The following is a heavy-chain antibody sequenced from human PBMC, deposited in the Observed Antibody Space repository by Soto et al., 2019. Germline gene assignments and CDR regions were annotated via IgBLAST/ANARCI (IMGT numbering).Heavy chain of an antibody. Sequence: GGSLRLSCAASGFTFSNAWMNWVRQAPGKGLEWVGRIKSKTDGGTTDYAAPVKGRFTIPRDDSKNTLYLQMNSLKTEDTAVYYCTTDPVTMIVVVPSSGWGQGTLVTVSS. CDR1: GFTFSNAW. CDR3: TTDPVTMIVVVPSSG. J-gene: IGHJ4*02. CDR2: IKSKTDGGTT. V-gene: IGHV3-15*07. D-gene: IGHD3-22*01.